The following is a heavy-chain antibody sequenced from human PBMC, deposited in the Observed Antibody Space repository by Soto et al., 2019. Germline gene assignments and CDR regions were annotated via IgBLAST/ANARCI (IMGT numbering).Heavy chain of an antibody. Sequence: PGGSLRLSCAASGFTFSSYSMNWVRQPPGKGLEWVSSISSSSSYIYYADSMKGRFTNSRNNAKNSLFLQMNSLRAEDTAVYYCARDSYDSSGYSTPFDYWGQGTRVTVSS. V-gene: IGHV3-21*01. D-gene: IGHD3-22*01. J-gene: IGHJ4*02. CDR1: GFTFSSYS. CDR3: ARDSYDSSGYSTPFDY. CDR2: ISSSSSYI.